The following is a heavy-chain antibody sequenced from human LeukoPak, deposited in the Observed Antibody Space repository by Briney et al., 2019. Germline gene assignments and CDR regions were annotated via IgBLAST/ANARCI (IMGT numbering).Heavy chain of an antibody. V-gene: IGHV4-39*01. Sequence: SETLSLTCTVSGGSLTTNTDYWGWVRQTPGKGLEWIGSIYHSGSTYYSPSLKSRVIISVDTSKNQFSLKLTSVTAADTAVYYCARHPRYCSSNSCYGPDAFDIWGQGTMVTVSS. D-gene: IGHD2-2*01. CDR3: ARHPRYCSSNSCYGPDAFDI. J-gene: IGHJ3*02. CDR1: GGSLTTNTDY. CDR2: IYHSGST.